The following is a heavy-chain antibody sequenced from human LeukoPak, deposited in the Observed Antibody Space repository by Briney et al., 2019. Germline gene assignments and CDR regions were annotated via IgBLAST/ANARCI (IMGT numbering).Heavy chain of an antibody. D-gene: IGHD2-2*01. CDR2: IYSGGST. V-gene: IGHV3-53*01. CDR3: ARGLGYCTSTTCLLPFDY. CDR1: GFTVSTYY. J-gene: IGHJ4*02. Sequence: GGSLRLSCAASGFTVSTYYMTWVRQAPGKGLECVSGIYSGGSTYYADSVKGRFTVSRDNSKNTLYLQMNSLRAEDTAMYYCARGLGYCTSTTCLLPFDYWGQGTLVTVSS.